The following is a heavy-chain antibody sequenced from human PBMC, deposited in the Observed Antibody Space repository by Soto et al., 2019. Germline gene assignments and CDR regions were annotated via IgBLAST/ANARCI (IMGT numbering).Heavy chain of an antibody. CDR1: GDSIRSASYH. J-gene: IGHJ4*02. CDR2: IFYTGST. CDR3: ASSLKISLGEIDY. V-gene: IGHV4-31*03. D-gene: IGHD3-10*01. Sequence: QVQLQESGPGLVKPSQTLSLTCTVSGDSIRSASYHWSWIRQHPGKGLEWIGYIFYTGSTNYNPSLKSRLTISVETSSNQFSLKLTSVTAADTAVYYCASSLKISLGEIDYWGQGSLVTVSS.